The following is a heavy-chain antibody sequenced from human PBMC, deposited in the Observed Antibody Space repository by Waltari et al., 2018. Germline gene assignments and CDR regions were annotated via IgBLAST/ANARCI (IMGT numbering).Heavy chain of an antibody. CDR3: AKDKGIAAAGVDY. CDR2: IWYDGSNK. J-gene: IGHJ4*02. CDR1: GFTFSSYG. V-gene: IGHV3-33*06. D-gene: IGHD6-25*01. Sequence: QVQLVESGGGVVQPGRSLRLSCAASGFTFSSYGMHWVRQAPGKGLEWVAVIWYDGSNKYDADSVKGRFTISRDNSKNTLYLQMNSLRAEDTAVYYCAKDKGIAAAGVDYWGQGTLVTVSS.